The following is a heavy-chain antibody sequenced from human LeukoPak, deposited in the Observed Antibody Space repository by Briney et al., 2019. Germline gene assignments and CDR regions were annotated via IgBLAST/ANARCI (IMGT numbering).Heavy chain of an antibody. Sequence: ASVKVSCKTSEYNFTNHIHIILWVRQAPGQRLEWMGWSNLGNANTEYSPEFQGRVTITRDTSASTAYMELSSLRSDDTAVYYCAREPPRFGDWGQGTLITVSS. V-gene: IGHV1-3*02. CDR2: SNLGNANT. CDR1: EYNFTNHIHI. CDR3: AREPPRFGD. J-gene: IGHJ4*02. D-gene: IGHD3-10*01.